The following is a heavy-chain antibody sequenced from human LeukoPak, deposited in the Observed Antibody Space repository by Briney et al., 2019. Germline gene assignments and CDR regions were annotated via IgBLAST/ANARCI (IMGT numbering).Heavy chain of an antibody. V-gene: IGHV3-23*01. J-gene: IGHJ5*02. CDR3: ARDPSFGVVIQNWFDP. Sequence: PGGSLRLSCAASGFSFATYAMTWVRQAPGKGLEWVSAIADSGGVTYYADSVKGRFTISRDNAKNTLFLQMNSLRAEDTAVYCCARDPSFGVVIQNWFDPWGQGTLVTVSS. CDR1: GFSFATYA. CDR2: IADSGGVT. D-gene: IGHD3-3*01.